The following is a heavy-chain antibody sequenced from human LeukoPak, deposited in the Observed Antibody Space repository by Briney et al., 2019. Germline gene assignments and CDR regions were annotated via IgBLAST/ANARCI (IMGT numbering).Heavy chain of an antibody. CDR3: ARGGYREYNWFDP. Sequence: PSETLSLTCTVSGGSISSSPYYWGWIRQPPGKGLEWIGSIYYSGTTHYSPSLESRVTISVDTSKNQFSLKLSSVTAADTAVYYCARGGYREYNWFDPWGQGTLVTVSS. CDR1: GGSISSSPYY. CDR2: IYYSGTT. J-gene: IGHJ5*02. D-gene: IGHD5-18*01. V-gene: IGHV4-39*07.